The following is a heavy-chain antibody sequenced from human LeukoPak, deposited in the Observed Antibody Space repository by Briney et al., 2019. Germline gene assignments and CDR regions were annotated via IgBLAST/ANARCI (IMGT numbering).Heavy chain of an antibody. Sequence: SAKVSCKASVGTFSSYAISWVRQAPGQGLEWMGGIIPIFGTANYAQKFQGRVTITADESTSAAYMELSSLRSEDTAVYYCARVRGVLLMVVAATLGAFDIWGQGTMVTVSS. CDR1: VGTFSSYA. CDR3: ARVRGVLLMVVAATLGAFDI. CDR2: IIPIFGTA. D-gene: IGHD2-15*01. J-gene: IGHJ3*02. V-gene: IGHV1-69*13.